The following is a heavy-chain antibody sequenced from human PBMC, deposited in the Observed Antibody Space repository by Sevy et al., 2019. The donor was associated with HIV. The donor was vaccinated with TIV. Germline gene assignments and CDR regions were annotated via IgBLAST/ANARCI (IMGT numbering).Heavy chain of an antibody. CDR2: ISYEGTGT. V-gene: IGHV3-30-3*01. CDR1: AFAFGTHA. J-gene: IGHJ4*01. Sequence: GGSLRLSCEASAFAFGTHAMHGVRRAPGRGLGGVAVISYEGTGTFYEASVEGRFTISRDNSKNMLSLQINSLRPEDTAVYYCARDGGYSIKWYPLYWGHGTLVTVSS. D-gene: IGHD6-13*01. CDR3: ARDGGYSIKWYPLY.